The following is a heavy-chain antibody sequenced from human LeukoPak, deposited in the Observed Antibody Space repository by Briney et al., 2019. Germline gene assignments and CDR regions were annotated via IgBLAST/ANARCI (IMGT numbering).Heavy chain of an antibody. CDR3: AKGAGDASSWYYFDY. Sequence: QPGGSLRLSCAASGFTFDTYTMHWVRQAPGKGLDWVSLISWDGGTTYYADSVKGRFTISRDNSKNSLFLQMDSLRTEDTAFYYCAKGAGDASSWYYFDYWGPGTLVTVSS. CDR1: GFTFDTYT. J-gene: IGHJ4*02. D-gene: IGHD6-13*01. V-gene: IGHV3-43*01. CDR2: ISWDGGTT.